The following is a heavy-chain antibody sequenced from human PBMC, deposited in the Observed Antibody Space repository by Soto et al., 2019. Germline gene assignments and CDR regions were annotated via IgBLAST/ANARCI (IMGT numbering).Heavy chain of an antibody. D-gene: IGHD5-18*01. CDR3: ARDREETAIVTGDYFDY. Sequence: EVQLVESGGGLVQPGGSLRLSCAASGFTFSSYWMSWVRQAPGKGLEWVANIKQDGSEKYYVDSVKGRFTISRDNAKNSLYLQMNSLRAEDTAVYYCARDREETAIVTGDYFDYWGQGTLVTVSS. CDR1: GFTFSSYW. CDR2: IKQDGSEK. V-gene: IGHV3-7*01. J-gene: IGHJ4*02.